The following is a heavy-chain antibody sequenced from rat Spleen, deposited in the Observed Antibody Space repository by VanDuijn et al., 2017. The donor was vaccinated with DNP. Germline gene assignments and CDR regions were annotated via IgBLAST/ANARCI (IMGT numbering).Heavy chain of an antibody. CDR3: TSNPHIRTAAPFDY. V-gene: IGHV5-29*01. CDR1: GFTFSNYG. D-gene: IGHD3-8*01. J-gene: IGHJ2*01. Sequence: EVQLVESGGGLVQPGRSLKLSCAASGFTFSNYGMAWVRQAPTKGLEWVATITNTGDSTYYSDSVKGRFSISRDNAKSTLYLQVNSLRSEDTATYYCTSNPHIRTAAPFDYWGQGAMVTVSS. CDR2: ITNTGDST.